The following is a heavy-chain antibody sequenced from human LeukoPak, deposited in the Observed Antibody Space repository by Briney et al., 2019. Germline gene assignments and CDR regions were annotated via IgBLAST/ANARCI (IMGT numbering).Heavy chain of an antibody. CDR2: IYYSGST. Sequence: SETLSLTCTVSGGSISSSSYYWGWIRQPPGKGLEWIGSIYYSGSTYYNPSLKSRVTISVDTSKNQFSLKLNSVTAADTAVYYCARAGYCSSTKCYEGLLFDYWGQGTLVTVSS. V-gene: IGHV4-39*07. CDR3: ARAGYCSSTKCYEGLLFDY. D-gene: IGHD2-2*01. J-gene: IGHJ4*02. CDR1: GGSISSSSYY.